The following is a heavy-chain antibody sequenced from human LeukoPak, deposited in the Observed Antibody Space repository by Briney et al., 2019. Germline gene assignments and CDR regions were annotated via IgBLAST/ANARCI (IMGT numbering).Heavy chain of an antibody. Sequence: SQTLSLTCAVSGGSISSGGYSWSWIRQPPGKGLEWIGYIYHSGSTYYNPSLKGRVTISVDTSKNQFSLKLSSVTAADTAVYYCARGLKLAMVRGVRGHYGMDVWGQGTTVTVSS. CDR2: IYHSGST. J-gene: IGHJ6*02. D-gene: IGHD3-10*01. CDR3: ARGLKLAMVRGVRGHYGMDV. CDR1: GGSISSGGYS. V-gene: IGHV4-30-2*01.